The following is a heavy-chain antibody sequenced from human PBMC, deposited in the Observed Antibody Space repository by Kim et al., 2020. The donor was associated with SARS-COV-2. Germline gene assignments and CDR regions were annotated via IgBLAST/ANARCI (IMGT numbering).Heavy chain of an antibody. Sequence: TKYSQKFQGRVTITRDTSASTAYMELSSLRSEDTAVYYCARPIAGRAFDIWGQGTMVTVSS. CDR3: ARPIAGRAFDI. CDR2: T. D-gene: IGHD3-10*01. J-gene: IGHJ3*02. V-gene: IGHV1-3*01.